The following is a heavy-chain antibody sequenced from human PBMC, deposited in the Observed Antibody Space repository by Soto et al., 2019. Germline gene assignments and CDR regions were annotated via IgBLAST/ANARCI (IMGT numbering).Heavy chain of an antibody. V-gene: IGHV4-59*08. Sequence: TLSLTWTVSGGTISSWYRSWIRQPPGKGLEWIGYIYYSGSTNCNPSLKSRVTISVDTSKNQFSLKLSSVTAADTAVYYCARRYGSAIDYWGQGTLVTVSS. CDR1: GGTISSWY. CDR2: IYYSGST. CDR3: ARRYGSAIDY. J-gene: IGHJ4*02. D-gene: IGHD1-26*01.